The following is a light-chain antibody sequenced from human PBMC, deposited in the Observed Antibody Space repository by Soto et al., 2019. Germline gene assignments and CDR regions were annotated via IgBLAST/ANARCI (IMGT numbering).Light chain of an antibody. CDR2: DVN. Sequence: QSVLTQPASVSGSPGQAITISCTGTSSDVGGYNYVSWYQQHPVKAPKLMIYDVNNRPSGVSHRFFGSKSGNTASLTISGLHTEDESDYYCSSYTSSSTPDVFGTGTTLTVL. CDR3: SSYTSSSTPDV. J-gene: IGLJ1*01. CDR1: SSDVGGYNY. V-gene: IGLV2-14*03.